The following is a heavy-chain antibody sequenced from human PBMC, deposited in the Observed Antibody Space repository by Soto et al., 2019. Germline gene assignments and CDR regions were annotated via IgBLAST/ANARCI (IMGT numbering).Heavy chain of an antibody. CDR2: IIPILGIA. D-gene: IGHD3-3*01. CDR3: ARDSGPYDFSS. V-gene: IGHV1-69*04. CDR1: GGTFSSYT. J-gene: IGHJ5*02. Sequence: SVKVSCKASGGTFSSYTISWVRQAPGQGLEWMGRIIPILGIANYAQKFQGRVTITADKSTSTAYMELSSPRSEDTAVYYCARDSGPYDFSSWGQGTLVTVSS.